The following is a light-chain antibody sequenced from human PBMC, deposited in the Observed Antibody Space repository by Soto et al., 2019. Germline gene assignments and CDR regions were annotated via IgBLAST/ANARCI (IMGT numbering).Light chain of an antibody. CDR1: QSISSY. CDR3: QQSYSTPIT. J-gene: IGKJ5*01. V-gene: IGKV1-39*01. Sequence: DIQMTRSPSSLSASLGYRVTITFRASQSISSYLNWYQQKPGKAPKLLIYAASSLQSGVPSRFSGSGSGTNFTLTISSLQPEDFATYYCQQSYSTPITFGQGTRLEIK. CDR2: AAS.